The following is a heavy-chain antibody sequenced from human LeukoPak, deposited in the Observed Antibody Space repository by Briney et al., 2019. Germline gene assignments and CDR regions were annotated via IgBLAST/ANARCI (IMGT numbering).Heavy chain of an antibody. D-gene: IGHD6-13*01. V-gene: IGHV5-51*01. CDR1: GYSFTSYW. J-gene: IGHJ6*02. CDR2: IYPGDSDT. CDR3: ARRDAERGSSWYVWTLALPPDV. Sequence: GESLKISCKGSGYSFTSYWIGWVRQMPGKGLEWMGIIYPGDSDTRYSPSFQGQVTISADKSISTAYLQWSSLKASDTAMYYCARRDAERGSSWYVWTLALPPDVWGQGTTVTVSS.